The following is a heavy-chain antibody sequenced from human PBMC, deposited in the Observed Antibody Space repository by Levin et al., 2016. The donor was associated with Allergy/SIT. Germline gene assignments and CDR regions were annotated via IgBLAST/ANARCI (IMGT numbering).Heavy chain of an antibody. CDR3: ARGGSGSYRPEY. CDR2: ISTGSNYI. V-gene: IGHV3-21*01. D-gene: IGHD3-10*01. CDR1: GFSFSDYY. J-gene: IGHJ4*02. Sequence: GESLKISCAASGFSFSDYYMEWVRQAPGKGLEWVSSISTGSNYIYYTDSVKGRFTISRDNAKNSLYLQMNSLRAEDTAVYYCARGGSGSYRPEYWGQGTLVTVSS.